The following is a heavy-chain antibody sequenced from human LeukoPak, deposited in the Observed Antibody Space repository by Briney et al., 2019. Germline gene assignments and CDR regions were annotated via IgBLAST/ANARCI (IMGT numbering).Heavy chain of an antibody. CDR2: ISWNSGSI. J-gene: IGHJ4*02. V-gene: IGHV3-9*01. CDR1: GFTFDDYA. Sequence: PGGSLRLSCAASGFTFDDYAMHWVRQAPGKGLEWVSGISWNSGSIGYADSVKGRFTISRDNAKNSLYLQMNSLRAEDTALYYCAKTMPYYDSSGFDYWGQGTLVTVSS. CDR3: AKTMPYYDSSGFDY. D-gene: IGHD3-22*01.